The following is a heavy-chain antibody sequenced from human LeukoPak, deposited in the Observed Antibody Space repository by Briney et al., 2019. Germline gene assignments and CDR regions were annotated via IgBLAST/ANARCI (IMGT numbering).Heavy chain of an antibody. D-gene: IGHD6-19*01. CDR2: ISSSSSDI. V-gene: IGHV3-21*01. CDR3: ARGRSGWYHNFHY. J-gene: IGHJ4*02. CDR1: GFTFSSYS. Sequence: GGSLRLSCAASGFTFSSYSMNWVRQAPGKGLEWGSSISSSSSDIYYADSVKGGFTISRDKAKNSLYMQMNRLRGKETGVYYFARGRSGWYHNFHYWGEGTLVTVSS.